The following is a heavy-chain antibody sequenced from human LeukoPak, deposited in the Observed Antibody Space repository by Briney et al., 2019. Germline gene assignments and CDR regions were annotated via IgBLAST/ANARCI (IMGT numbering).Heavy chain of an antibody. V-gene: IGHV1-18*01. Sequence: ASVKVSCKASGYTFTSYGISWVRQAPGQGLERMGWISAYNGNTNYAQKLQGRVTMTTDTSTSTAYMELRSLRSDDTAVYYCARDGGAGYQLLYGFDWIEFDYWGQGTLVTVSS. CDR2: ISAYNGNT. CDR3: ARDGGAGYQLLYGFDWIEFDY. D-gene: IGHD2-2*02. J-gene: IGHJ4*02. CDR1: GYTFTSYG.